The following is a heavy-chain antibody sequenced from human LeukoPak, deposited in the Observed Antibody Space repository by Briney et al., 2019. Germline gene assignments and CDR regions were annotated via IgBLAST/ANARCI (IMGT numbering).Heavy chain of an antibody. Sequence: GGSLRLSCAASGLTFRTHWMNWVRQAPGKGLEWVANIKPDGSETYYVDSVKGRFTVTRDNAQSPLHLQMDSLRGEDTAVYYCLAGGGYWGQGTLVTVSS. CDR3: LAGGGY. CDR2: IKPDGSET. D-gene: IGHD3-10*01. J-gene: IGHJ4*02. CDR1: GLTFRTHW. V-gene: IGHV3-7*01.